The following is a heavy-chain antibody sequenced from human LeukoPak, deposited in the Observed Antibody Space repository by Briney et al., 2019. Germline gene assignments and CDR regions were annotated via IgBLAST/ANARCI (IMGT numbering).Heavy chain of an antibody. J-gene: IGHJ5*02. CDR2: IYHSGST. D-gene: IGHD3-10*01. V-gene: IGHV4-59*01. CDR3: ARGGSWFDP. CDR1: GGSISSYY. Sequence: SETLSLTCTVSGGSISSYYWSWIRQPPGKGLEWIGYIYHSGSTNYNPSLKSRVTISVDTSKNQFSLKLSSVTAADTAVYYCARGGSWFDPWGQGTLVTVSS.